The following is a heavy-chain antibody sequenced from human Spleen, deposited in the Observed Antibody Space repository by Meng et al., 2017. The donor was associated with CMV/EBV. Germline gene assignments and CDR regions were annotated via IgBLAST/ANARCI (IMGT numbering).Heavy chain of an antibody. D-gene: IGHD6-13*01. CDR2: NRSKAKRYAT. V-gene: IGHV3-73*01. CDR1: GFPFSGAA. Sequence: SGFPFSGAAVRWVRRASGRGLEGVGRNRSKAKRYATAYGTSVKGRFTISRDETKKTTYLQMNSLKSEDTAVYYSTGHRCGYSSSWFDYWGQGTLVTVSS. CDR3: TGHRCGYSSSWFDY. J-gene: IGHJ4*02.